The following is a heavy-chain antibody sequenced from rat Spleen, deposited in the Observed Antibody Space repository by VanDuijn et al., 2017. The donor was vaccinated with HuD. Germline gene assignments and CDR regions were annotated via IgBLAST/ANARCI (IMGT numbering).Heavy chain of an antibody. CDR1: GFTFSSFV. J-gene: IGHJ2*01. D-gene: IGHD1-11*01. CDR3: TAGGGYWDY. CDR2: ITSGGSNT. Sequence: EVQLVESGGGPVQPGRSLKLSCAASGFTFSSFVMAWGRQAPKKGLEWVASITSGGSNTYYPDSVKGRFTISRDNAKSTLYLQMNSLRSEDTATYYCTAGGGYWDYWGQGVMVTVSS. V-gene: IGHV5-25*01.